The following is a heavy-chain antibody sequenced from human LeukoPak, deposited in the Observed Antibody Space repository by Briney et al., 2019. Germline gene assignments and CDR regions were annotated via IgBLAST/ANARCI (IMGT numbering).Heavy chain of an antibody. CDR1: GYSFTSYW. D-gene: IGHD3-22*01. CDR2: IYPGDSDT. CDR3: ASYYDSSSDAFDI. J-gene: IGHJ3*02. V-gene: IGHV5-51*01. Sequence: GESLKISCKGSGYSFTSYWIGWVRQMPGKGLEWMGTIYPGDSDTRYSPSFQGQVTISADKSISTAYLQWSSLKASDTAMYYCASYYDSSSDAFDIWGQGTMVTVSS.